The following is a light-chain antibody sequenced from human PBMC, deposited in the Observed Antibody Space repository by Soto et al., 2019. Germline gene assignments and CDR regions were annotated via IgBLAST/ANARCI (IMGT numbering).Light chain of an antibody. CDR3: MQTLQTPFT. V-gene: IGKV2-28*01. CDR1: QSLLHSNGYNY. CDR2: LGS. Sequence: DIVMTQSPLSLPVTPGEPASISCRSSQSLLHSNGYNYLDWYLQKPGQSPQLLIYLGSYRASGVPDRFSGSGSGTDFTLKISRVGAEDVGVYYCMQTLQTPFTFGGGTKVEIK. J-gene: IGKJ4*01.